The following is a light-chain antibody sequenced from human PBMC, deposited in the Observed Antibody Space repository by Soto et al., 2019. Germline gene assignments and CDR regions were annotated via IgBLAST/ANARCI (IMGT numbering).Light chain of an antibody. Sequence: QSVLTQPASVSGSPGQSITISCTTTSSYIGAYNYVSWYQQHTGKAPKLIIYDVTSRHSGVSNRFSGSKSGNTASLTISGLQAEDEADYFCSSHTFGSIVVFSGGTKLTVL. CDR3: SSHTFGSIVV. V-gene: IGLV2-14*03. CDR2: DVT. CDR1: SSYIGAYNY. J-gene: IGLJ2*01.